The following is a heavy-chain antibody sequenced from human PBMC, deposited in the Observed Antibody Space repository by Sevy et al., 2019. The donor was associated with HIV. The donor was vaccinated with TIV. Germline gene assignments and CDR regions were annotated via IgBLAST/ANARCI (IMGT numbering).Heavy chain of an antibody. D-gene: IGHD6-13*01. Sequence: SETLSLTCTVSGGSISSYYWSWIRQPAGKGLEWIGRIYTSGSTNYNPSLKSRVTMSVDTSKNQFSLKLSSVTAADTAVYYCAREVLAAAGIWGDYYYGMDVWGQGTTVTVSS. V-gene: IGHV4-4*07. CDR1: GGSISSYY. J-gene: IGHJ6*02. CDR2: IYTSGST. CDR3: AREVLAAAGIWGDYYYGMDV.